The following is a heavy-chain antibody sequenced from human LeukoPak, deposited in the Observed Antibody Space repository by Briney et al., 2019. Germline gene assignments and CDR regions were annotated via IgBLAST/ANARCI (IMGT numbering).Heavy chain of an antibody. J-gene: IGHJ3*02. CDR1: GFTFSSYA. CDR3: ARGGSRASTAGSFDI. D-gene: IGHD1-26*01. CDR2: ISYDGSNK. Sequence: PGGSLRLSCAASGFTFSSYAMHWVRQAPGKGLEWVAVISYDGSNKYYADSVKGRFTISRDSSKNTLYLQMNSLRAEDAAVYYCARGGSRASTAGSFDIWGQGTMITVSS. V-gene: IGHV3-30-3*01.